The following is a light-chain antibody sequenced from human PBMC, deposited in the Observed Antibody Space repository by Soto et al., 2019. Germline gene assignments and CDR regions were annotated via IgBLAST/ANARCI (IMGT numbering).Light chain of an antibody. CDR1: QSVSSTY. V-gene: IGKV3-20*01. CDR2: CSS. Sequence: ELVLTQSPGTLSLSPGDRATLSCRASQSVSSTYLAWYQQRPGQAPRLLIYCSSSRASAIPDRFSGSGSGTDFTLTISRLEPEDFAVYYCQQYRTSPPTWTFGQGTKVEIK. J-gene: IGKJ1*01. CDR3: QQYRTSPPTWT.